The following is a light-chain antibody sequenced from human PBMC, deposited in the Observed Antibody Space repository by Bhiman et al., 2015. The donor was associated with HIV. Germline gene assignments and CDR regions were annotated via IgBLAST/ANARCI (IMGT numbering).Light chain of an antibody. CDR3: ATWDSGLSIEV. J-gene: IGLJ1*01. Sequence: QSVLTQPPSVSAAPGQRVTISCSGSYSNIGNNYVSWYQVVPGTAPKLLIFENNKRASGIPDRFSGSKSGTSGTLDVTGLQTGDEAEYYCATWDSGLSIEVFGTGTKLTVL. V-gene: IGLV1-51*02. CDR2: ENN. CDR1: YSNIGNNY.